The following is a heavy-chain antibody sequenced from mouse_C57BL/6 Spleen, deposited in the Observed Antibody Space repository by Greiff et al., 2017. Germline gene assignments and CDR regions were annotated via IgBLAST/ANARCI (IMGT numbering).Heavy chain of an antibody. CDR1: GYTFTDYY. Sequence: VQLQQSGAELVRPGASVKLSCKASGYTFTDYYINWVKQRPGQGLEWIARIYPGSGNTYYNEKFKGKATLTAEKSSSTAYMQLSSLTSEDSAVYFCARSGAQVHFDYWGQGTTLTVSS. CDR3: ARSGAQVHFDY. CDR2: IYPGSGNT. J-gene: IGHJ2*01. D-gene: IGHD3-2*02. V-gene: IGHV1-76*01.